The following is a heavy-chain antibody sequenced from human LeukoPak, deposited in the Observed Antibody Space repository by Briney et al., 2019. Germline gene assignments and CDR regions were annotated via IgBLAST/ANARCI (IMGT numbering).Heavy chain of an antibody. CDR1: GGTFSSYA. CDR2: IIPIFGTA. Sequence: ASVKVSCKASGGTFSSYAISWVRQAPGQGLEWMGGIIPIFGTANYAQKFQGRVTITADESTSTAYMELSSLRSEDTAVYYCARELDCSSTSCYTRSSSSAMVNSFEYWGQGTLVTVSS. J-gene: IGHJ4*02. D-gene: IGHD2-2*02. V-gene: IGHV1-69*13. CDR3: ARELDCSSTSCYTRSSSSAMVNSFEY.